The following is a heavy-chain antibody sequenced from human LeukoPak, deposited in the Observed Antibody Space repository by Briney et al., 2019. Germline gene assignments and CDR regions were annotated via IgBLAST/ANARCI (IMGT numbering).Heavy chain of an antibody. D-gene: IGHD3-9*01. Sequence: GGSLRLSCAASGFTFSSYAMSWVRQAPGRGLEWVSAISGSGGSTYYADSVKGRFTISRDNSKNTLYLQMNSLRAEDTAVYYCATPGDRKNFDWSSTPLYYFDYWGQGTLVTVSS. J-gene: IGHJ4*02. CDR1: GFTFSSYA. CDR3: ATPGDRKNFDWSSTPLYYFDY. CDR2: ISGSGGST. V-gene: IGHV3-23*01.